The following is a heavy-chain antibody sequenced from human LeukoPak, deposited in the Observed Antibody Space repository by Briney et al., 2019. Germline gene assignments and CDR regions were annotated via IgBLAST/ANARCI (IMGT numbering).Heavy chain of an antibody. V-gene: IGHV4-4*07. CDR1: GAPIRNYF. Sequence: SDTVSLLCTVSGAPIRNYFWSCIPQPAGKGLEWIGRISASGSTNYNVSLKSRVTMSVDPSRNQFSLKLSSVTAADTAVYSCARAMVNRWNYDCWGQGTLVTVSS. J-gene: IGHJ4*02. CDR3: ARAMVNRWNYDC. D-gene: IGHD5-18*01. CDR2: ISASGST.